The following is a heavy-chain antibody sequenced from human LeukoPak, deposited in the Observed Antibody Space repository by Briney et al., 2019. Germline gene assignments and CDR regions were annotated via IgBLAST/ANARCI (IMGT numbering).Heavy chain of an antibody. CDR1: GFTFSNNW. V-gene: IGHV3-23*01. Sequence: GGSLRLSCAASGFTFSNNWMHWVRQAPGKGLEWVSAISGSGGSTYYADSVKGRFTISRDNSKNTLYLQMNSLRAEDTAVYYCAKVDTAMVTRGPFDYWGQGTLVTVSS. CDR3: AKVDTAMVTRGPFDY. D-gene: IGHD5-18*01. J-gene: IGHJ4*02. CDR2: ISGSGGST.